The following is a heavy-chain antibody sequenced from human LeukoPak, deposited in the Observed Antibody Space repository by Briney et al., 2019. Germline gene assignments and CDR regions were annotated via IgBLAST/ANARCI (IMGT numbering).Heavy chain of an antibody. D-gene: IGHD3-22*01. J-gene: IGHJ4*02. CDR3: TRGISGGAEDYYYDSSGCYYGYYFDY. CDR2: IKSKTDGGTT. V-gene: IGHV3-15*01. Sequence: PGGSLRLSCAASGFTFSNAWMNWVRQAPGKGLEWVGRIKSKTDGGTTDYAAPVKGRFTISRDDSKSIAYLQMNSLKTEDTAVYYCTRGISGGAEDYYYDSSGCYYGYYFDYWGQGTLVTVSS. CDR1: GFTFSNAW.